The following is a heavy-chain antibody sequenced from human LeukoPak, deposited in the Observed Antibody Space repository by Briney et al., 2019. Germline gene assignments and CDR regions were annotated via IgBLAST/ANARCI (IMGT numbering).Heavy chain of an antibody. CDR1: GYTFTSYY. J-gene: IGHJ3*02. CDR2: INPSGGST. CDR3: ARGPGDRAFDI. Sequence: ASVRVSCKASGYTFTSYYMHWVRQAPGQGLEWMGIINPSGGSTSYAQKFQGRVTITRDTSTSTVYMELSSLRSEDTAVYYCARGPGDRAFDIWGQGTMVTVSS. D-gene: IGHD7-27*01. V-gene: IGHV1-46*01.